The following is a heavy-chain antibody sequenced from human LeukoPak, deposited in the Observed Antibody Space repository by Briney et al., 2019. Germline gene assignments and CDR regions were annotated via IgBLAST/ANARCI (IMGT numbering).Heavy chain of an antibody. CDR2: IYYSGST. CDR3: VRDRQLGATGAFDI. V-gene: IGHV4-31*03. CDR1: GGSISSSGYY. J-gene: IGHJ3*02. D-gene: IGHD1-26*01. Sequence: SETLSLTCTVSGGSISSSGYYWNWIRQHPGKGLEWIGYIYYSGSTYYNPSLQSRIIITVDTSKNQFSLKLSSVTAADTAVYYCVRDRQLGATGAFDIWGQGTVVTVSS.